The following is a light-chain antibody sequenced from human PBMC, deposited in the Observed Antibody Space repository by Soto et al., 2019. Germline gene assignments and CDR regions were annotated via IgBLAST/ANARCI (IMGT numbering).Light chain of an antibody. CDR2: SNN. CDR3: AAWDDSLNGPHVV. CDR1: SSNIGSNT. V-gene: IGLV1-44*01. Sequence: QSVLTQPPSASGTPGQRVTISCSGSSSNIGSNTVNWYQQLPGTAPKLLIYSNNQRPSGVPDRFSGSKSGTSASLAISGLQSEDEADYYCAAWDDSLNGPHVVFGGGTKLTAL. J-gene: IGLJ2*01.